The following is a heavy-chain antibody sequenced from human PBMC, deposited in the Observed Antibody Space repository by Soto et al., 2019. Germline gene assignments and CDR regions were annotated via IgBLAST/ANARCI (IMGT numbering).Heavy chain of an antibody. CDR3: ARAPRRGRVVTGDY. CDR2: IIPIFGTA. Sequence: SVKFSCKASGGTFSSYAIGRVRQAPGQGLEWMGGIIPIFGTANYEQKFQGRVTITADESTSTAYMELSSLRSEDTAVYHCARAPRRGRVVTGDYWGQGTLVTVSS. D-gene: IGHD2-21*02. CDR1: GGTFSSYA. V-gene: IGHV1-69*13. J-gene: IGHJ4*02.